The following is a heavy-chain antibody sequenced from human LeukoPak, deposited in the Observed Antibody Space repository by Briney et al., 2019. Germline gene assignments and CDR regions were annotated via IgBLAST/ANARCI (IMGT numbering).Heavy chain of an antibody. V-gene: IGHV4-61*01. CDR2: IYYSGST. J-gene: IGHJ3*02. D-gene: IGHD3-22*01. CDR3: ARDWDDSSGYYHGAFDI. CDR1: GGSVSSGSYY. Sequence: SETLSHTCTVSGGSVSSGSYYWSWIRQPPGKGLEWIGYIYYSGSTNYNPSLKSRVTISVDTSKNQFSLKLSSVTAADTAVYYCARDWDDSSGYYHGAFDIWGQGTMVTVSS.